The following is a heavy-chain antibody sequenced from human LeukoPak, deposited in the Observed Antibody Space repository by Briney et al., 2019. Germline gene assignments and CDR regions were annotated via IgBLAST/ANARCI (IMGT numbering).Heavy chain of an antibody. CDR2: ISGGRT. V-gene: IGHV3-23*01. CDR1: GFTLSNAW. CDR3: AKLSRGEPNDY. Sequence: GGSLRLSCAASGFTLSNAWMNWVRQAPGKGLEWVSAISGGRTHYADSVKGRFTISRDNSKNTLYLQMNSLRAEDTATYYCAKLSRGEPNDYWGQGTLVTVSS. J-gene: IGHJ4*02. D-gene: IGHD4-17*01.